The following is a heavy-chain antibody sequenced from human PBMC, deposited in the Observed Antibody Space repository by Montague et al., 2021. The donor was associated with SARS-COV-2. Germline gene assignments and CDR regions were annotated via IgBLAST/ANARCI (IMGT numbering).Heavy chain of an antibody. J-gene: IGHJ5*02. CDR1: GGSISNRSYY. V-gene: IGHV4-39*07. D-gene: IGHD3-3*01. Sequence: SETLSLTCTVSGGSISNRSYYWAWIRQTPGKGLEWIGEINHSGXTXYXXXXKXRLTISVDTSKKQFSLKLSSVTPADTAVYYCARGADYEFWSGYLRYKWFDPRGLGTPVTVSS. CDR2: INHSGXT. CDR3: ARGADYEFWSGYLRYKWFDP.